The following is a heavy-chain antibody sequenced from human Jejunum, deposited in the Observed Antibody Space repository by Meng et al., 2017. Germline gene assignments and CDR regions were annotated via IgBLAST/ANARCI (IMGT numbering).Heavy chain of an antibody. CDR1: GFTLSDHY. J-gene: IGHJ4*02. CDR3: TRGFCGGGTCYSGLT. CDR2: SRDKTQSYSI. Sequence: GGSLRLSCTVSGFTLSDHYMDWVRQAPGKGLEWAGRSRDKTQSYSIEYAASVKGRFIISRDDSQQSLYLQMNSLQTDDTAMYYCTRGFCGGGTCYSGLTWSQGSLVTVS. V-gene: IGHV3-72*01. D-gene: IGHD2-21*01.